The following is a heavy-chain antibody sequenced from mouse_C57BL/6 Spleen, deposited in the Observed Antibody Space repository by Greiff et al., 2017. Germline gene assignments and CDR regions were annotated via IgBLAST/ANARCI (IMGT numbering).Heavy chain of an antibody. V-gene: IGHV5-17*01. CDR1: GFTFSDYG. D-gene: IGHD3-2*02. J-gene: IGHJ2*01. CDR2: ISSGSSTI. CDR3: AKRTGYDYFDY. Sequence: EVKLVESGGGLVKPGGSLKLSCAASGFTFSDYGMHWVRQAPEQGLEWVAYISSGSSTIYYADTVKGRFTISRDNAKNTLFLQMTSLRSEDTAMYYCAKRTGYDYFDYWGQGTTLTVSS.